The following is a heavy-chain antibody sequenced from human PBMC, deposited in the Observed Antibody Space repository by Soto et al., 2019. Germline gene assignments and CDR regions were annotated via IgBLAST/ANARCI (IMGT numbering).Heavy chain of an antibody. CDR2: IIPVFGTA. V-gene: IGHV1-69*13. D-gene: IGHD6-6*01. Sequence: ASVKVSCKASGGTFSSYAISWVRQAPGQGLEWMGGIIPVFGTANYAQKFQGRVTITADESTSTAYMELSSLRSEDTAVYYCARPIAAHAWGHYYYYYGMDVWGQGTTVTVSS. J-gene: IGHJ6*02. CDR3: ARPIAAHAWGHYYYYYGMDV. CDR1: GGTFSSYA.